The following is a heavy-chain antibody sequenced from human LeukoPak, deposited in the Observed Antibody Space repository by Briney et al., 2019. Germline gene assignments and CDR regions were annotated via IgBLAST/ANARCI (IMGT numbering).Heavy chain of an antibody. CDR2: INHSGST. D-gene: IGHD6-13*01. CDR1: GGSFSGYY. Sequence: PSETLSLTCAVYGGSFSGYYWSWIRQPPGKGLEWIGEINHSGSTNYNPSLKSRVTISVDTSKNQFSLKLSSVTAADTAVYYCARESSPQRGSWSPYYFDYWGQGTLVTVSS. CDR3: ARESSPQRGSWSPYYFDY. V-gene: IGHV4-34*01. J-gene: IGHJ4*02.